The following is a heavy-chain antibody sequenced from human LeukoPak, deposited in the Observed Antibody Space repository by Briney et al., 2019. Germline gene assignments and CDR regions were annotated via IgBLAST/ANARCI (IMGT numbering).Heavy chain of an antibody. V-gene: IGHV3-48*03. CDR1: GFTFSSYE. Sequence: GGSLRLSCAASGFTFSSYEMNWVRQAPGKGLEWVSYISSSGSTIYYADSVKGRFTISRDNSKNSLYLQMNSLRAEDTAVYYCARDPSSGWYYFDYWGQGTLVTASS. D-gene: IGHD6-19*01. CDR3: ARDPSSGWYYFDY. J-gene: IGHJ4*02. CDR2: ISSSGSTI.